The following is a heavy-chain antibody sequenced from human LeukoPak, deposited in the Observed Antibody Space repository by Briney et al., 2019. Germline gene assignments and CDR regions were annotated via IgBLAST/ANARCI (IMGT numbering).Heavy chain of an antibody. CDR3: ATDTRFDSGMDY. D-gene: IGHD1-26*01. V-gene: IGHV1-24*01. J-gene: IGHJ4*02. Sequence: ASVKVSCKASGYTFTSYYMHWVRQAPGKGLEWMGGFDPEDGETIYAQKFQGRVTMTEDTSTDTAYMELSSLRSEDTAVYYCATDTRFDSGMDYWGQGTLVTVSS. CDR2: FDPEDGET. CDR1: GYTFTSYY.